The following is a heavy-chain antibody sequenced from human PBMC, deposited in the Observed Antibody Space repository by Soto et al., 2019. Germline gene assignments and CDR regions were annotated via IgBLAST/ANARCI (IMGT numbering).Heavy chain of an antibody. Sequence: PGGSLRLSCAASGFAFYYYNMNWVRQAPGRGLEWVSSISGSGIDIHFTDSVKGRFTISRGNAKTSLYLQMDSLRPEDTAIYYCAREGFSNYSDNYFDLWCQGALVTVSS. J-gene: IGHJ4*01. CDR1: GFAFYYYN. CDR3: AREGFSNYSDNYFDL. D-gene: IGHD4-4*01. CDR2: ISGSGIDI. V-gene: IGHV3-21*01.